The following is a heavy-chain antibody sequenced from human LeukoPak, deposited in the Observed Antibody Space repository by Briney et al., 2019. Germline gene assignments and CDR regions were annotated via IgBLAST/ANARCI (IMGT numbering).Heavy chain of an antibody. J-gene: IGHJ4*02. Sequence: SGGSLRLSCAASGFTFSSYAMGWVRQAPGKGLEWVSAINGGGGGAYYADSVKGRFIISRDDSKNTLFLQMNSLRVEDTAIYYCAKIRVWTQFDYWGQGTLVTVSS. CDR2: INGGGGGA. CDR3: AKIRVWTQFDY. V-gene: IGHV3-23*01. D-gene: IGHD1-1*01. CDR1: GFTFSSYA.